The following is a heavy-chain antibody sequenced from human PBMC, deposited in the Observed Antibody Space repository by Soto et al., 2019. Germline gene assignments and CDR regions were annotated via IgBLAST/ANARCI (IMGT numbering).Heavy chain of an antibody. Sequence: AAVKVSCKASGYTFTSYGISWVRQAPGQGLEWMGWISACNGNTNYAQKLQGRVTMTTDTYTSTAYMELRSLRSDDAAVYYCARHYYDSSGGDAFDIWGQGTMVTVSS. J-gene: IGHJ3*02. CDR1: GYTFTSYG. CDR3: ARHYYDSSGGDAFDI. CDR2: ISACNGNT. V-gene: IGHV1-18*04. D-gene: IGHD3-22*01.